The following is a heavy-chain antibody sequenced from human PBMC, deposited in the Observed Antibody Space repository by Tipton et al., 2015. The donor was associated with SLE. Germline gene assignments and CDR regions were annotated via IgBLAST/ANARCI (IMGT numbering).Heavy chain of an antibody. CDR3: ARSQSTTYWYFDL. CDR1: GFSLSSGYY. D-gene: IGHD2/OR15-2a*01. CDR2: TLHRGTT. Sequence: TLSLTCAVSGFSLSSGYYWGGIRQPPGKGLEWVGSTLHRGTTYYNPSLKSRLSISIDTSKNQFSLTLSSVTAADTAVYYCARSQSTTYWYFDLWSRGTLVTVSS. J-gene: IGHJ2*01. V-gene: IGHV4-38-2*01.